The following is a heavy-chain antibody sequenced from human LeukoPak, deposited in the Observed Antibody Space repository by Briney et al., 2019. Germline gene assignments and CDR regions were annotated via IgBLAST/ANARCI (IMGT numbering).Heavy chain of an antibody. CDR3: ARSSGTLFDY. CDR1: GGSISSSSYY. D-gene: IGHD6-25*01. V-gene: IGHV4-39*07. Sequence: SETLSLTCTVSGGSISSSSYYWGWIRQPPGKGLEWIGSIYYSGSTYYNPSLKSRVTMSVDTSKNQFSLKLSSVTAADTAVYYCARSSGTLFDYWGQGTLVTVSS. J-gene: IGHJ4*02. CDR2: IYYSGST.